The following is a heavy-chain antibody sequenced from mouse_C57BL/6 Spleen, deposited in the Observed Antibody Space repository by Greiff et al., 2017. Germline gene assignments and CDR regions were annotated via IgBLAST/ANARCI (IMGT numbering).Heavy chain of an antibody. CDR3: ARRAYDYGYAMDY. CDR1: GYAFSSYW. V-gene: IGHV1-80*01. CDR2: IYPGDGDT. D-gene: IGHD2-4*01. Sequence: QVQLQQSGAELVKPGASVKISCKASGYAFSSYWMNWVKQRPGKGLEWIGQIYPGDGDTNYNGKFKGKATLTAAKSSSTAYMQLSSLTSEDSAVYFCARRAYDYGYAMDYWGQGTSVTVSS. J-gene: IGHJ4*01.